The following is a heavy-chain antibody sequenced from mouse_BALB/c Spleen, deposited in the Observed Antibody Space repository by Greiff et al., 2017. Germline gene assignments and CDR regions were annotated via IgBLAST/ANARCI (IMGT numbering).Heavy chain of an antibody. J-gene: IGHJ2*01. CDR2: ISSGGSYT. V-gene: IGHV5-6*01. D-gene: IGHD2-1*01. CDR3: ARNYGNLDY. Sequence: EVKLVESGGDLVKPGGSLKLSCAASGFTFSSYGMSWVRQTPDKRLEWVATISSGGSYTYYPDSVKGRFTISRDNAKNTLYLQMSSLKSEDTAMYYCARNYGNLDYWGQGTTLTVSS. CDR1: GFTFSSYG.